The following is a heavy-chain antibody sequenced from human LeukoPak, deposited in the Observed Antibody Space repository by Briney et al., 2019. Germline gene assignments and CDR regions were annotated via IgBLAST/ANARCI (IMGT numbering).Heavy chain of an antibody. J-gene: IGHJ6*02. CDR1: GYRFSGYY. V-gene: IGHV1-2*02. Sequence: ASVKVSCKASGYRFSGYYMYWVRQAPGQGLEWMGWINPNSGGSKYAQKFQGRVTMTRDTSISTAYMELNSLRSDDTAVYYCARWNDPTQNYYHYGMDVWGQGTTVTVSS. D-gene: IGHD1-1*01. CDR3: ARWNDPTQNYYHYGMDV. CDR2: INPNSGGS.